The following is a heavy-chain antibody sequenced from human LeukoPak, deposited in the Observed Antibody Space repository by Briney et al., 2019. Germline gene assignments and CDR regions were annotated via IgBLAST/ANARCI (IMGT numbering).Heavy chain of an antibody. D-gene: IGHD2-15*01. CDR1: GDSISTYY. J-gene: IGHJ4*02. CDR2: IYYRVTS. Sequence: SETLSLTCTVSGDSISTYYWSWIRQPPGKGLAWIGYIYYRVTSDYNPSLQSRVTMSVDMSTRQISLKLSSVTAADTAVYYCARDGSSPGFDYWGQGTLVTVSS. V-gene: IGHV4-59*12. CDR3: ARDGSSPGFDY.